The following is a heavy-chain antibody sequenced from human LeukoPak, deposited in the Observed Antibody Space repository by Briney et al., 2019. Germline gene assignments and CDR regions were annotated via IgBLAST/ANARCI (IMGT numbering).Heavy chain of an antibody. CDR3: ARGRGYSYGRRFDP. D-gene: IGHD5-18*01. CDR2: IYYSGST. Sequence: SETLSLTCTVSGGSISSSSYYWGWIRQPPGKGLEWIGGIYYSGSTYYNPSLKSRVTISVDTSKNQFSLKLSSVTAADTAVYYCARGRGYSYGRRFDPWGQGTLVTVSS. J-gene: IGHJ5*02. CDR1: GGSISSSSYY. V-gene: IGHV4-39*07.